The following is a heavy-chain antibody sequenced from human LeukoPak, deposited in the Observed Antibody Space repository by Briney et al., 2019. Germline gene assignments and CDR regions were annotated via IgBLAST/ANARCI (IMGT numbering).Heavy chain of an antibody. J-gene: IGHJ6*03. Sequence: ASVKVSCKASGGSFSTSGFSLVRQAPGQGPEWMGGVIPIYGTPSYAQKFQGRVTITADESTSTVYLELRSLRSEDTAVYYCARDHWGIVENGYDYFYYDMDVWGEGTTVTVSS. CDR3: ARDHWGIVENGYDYFYYDMDV. CDR2: VIPIYGTP. D-gene: IGHD7-27*01. CDR1: GGSFSTSG. V-gene: IGHV1-69*13.